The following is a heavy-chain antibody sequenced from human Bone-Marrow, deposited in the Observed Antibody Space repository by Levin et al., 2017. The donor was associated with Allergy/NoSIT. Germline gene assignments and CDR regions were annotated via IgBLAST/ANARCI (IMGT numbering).Heavy chain of an antibody. CDR3: ARDSSGWYTLSYYYGMDV. CDR1: GFTFSSDT. CDR2: ISSSSYYI. D-gene: IGHD6-19*01. V-gene: IGHV3-21*01. J-gene: IGHJ6*02. Sequence: GGSLRLSCVASGFTFSSDTMNWVRQAPGKGLEWVSSISSSSYYIYYADSVKGRFTISRDNAKNSLYLQMNSLRAEDTAVYYCARDSSGWYTLSYYYGMDVWGQGTTVTVSS.